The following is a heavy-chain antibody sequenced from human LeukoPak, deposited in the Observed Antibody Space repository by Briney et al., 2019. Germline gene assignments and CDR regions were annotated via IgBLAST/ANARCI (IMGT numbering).Heavy chain of an antibody. Sequence: GGSLRLSCAASGFTFSSAWMSWVRQGPGKGLEWVGRMKSKTEAGTTDYAAPGKGRFTISRDDSRNTLYLQMNSLKTEDTAVYYCTTDGDYGDGLRGDYWGPGTLVTVSS. V-gene: IGHV3-15*01. CDR3: TTDGDYGDGLRGDY. D-gene: IGHD4-17*01. CDR2: MKSKTEAGTT. CDR1: GFTFSSAW. J-gene: IGHJ4*02.